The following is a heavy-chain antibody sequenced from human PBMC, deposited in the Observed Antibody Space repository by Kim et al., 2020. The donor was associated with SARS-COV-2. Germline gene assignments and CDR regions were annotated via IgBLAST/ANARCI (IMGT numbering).Heavy chain of an antibody. Sequence: SETLSLTCAVSGGSISSSNWWSWVRQPPGKGLEWIGEIYHSGSTNYNPSLKSRVTISVDKFKNQFSLKLSSVTAADTAVYYCATRFGEFGTDFDYWGQGTLVTVSS. J-gene: IGHJ4*02. CDR1: GGSISSSNW. D-gene: IGHD3-10*01. CDR3: ATRFGEFGTDFDY. V-gene: IGHV4-4*02. CDR2: IYHSGST.